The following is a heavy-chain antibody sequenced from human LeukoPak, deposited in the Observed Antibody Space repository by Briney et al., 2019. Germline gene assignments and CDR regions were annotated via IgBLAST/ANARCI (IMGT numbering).Heavy chain of an antibody. D-gene: IGHD6-13*01. J-gene: IGHJ4*02. CDR3: ATSLGIAAAGMKEIDY. V-gene: IGHV1-24*01. Sequence: RASVKVSCKVSGYALTELSMHWVRQTPGTGLEWMGGLDPEDGKTTYAQRFQGRVTMTEDTATDTAYMELSSLRSEDTAVYYCATSLGIAAAGMKEIDYWGQGTLVTVSS. CDR1: GYALTELS. CDR2: LDPEDGKT.